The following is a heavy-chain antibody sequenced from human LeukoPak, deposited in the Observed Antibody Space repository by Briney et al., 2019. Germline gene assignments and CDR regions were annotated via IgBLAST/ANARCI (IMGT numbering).Heavy chain of an antibody. V-gene: IGHV4-34*01. D-gene: IGHD3-22*01. Sequence: SETLSLTCTAYGGSFSGYYWSWIRQPPGKGLEWIGDIDNSRSTNHNPSLKSRVTISVDTSKNHFSLRLSSVTAADTAVYYCAGGTSSGYFHWGQGTLVTVSS. CDR3: AGGTSSGYFH. J-gene: IGHJ4*02. CDR2: IDNSRST. CDR1: GGSFSGYY.